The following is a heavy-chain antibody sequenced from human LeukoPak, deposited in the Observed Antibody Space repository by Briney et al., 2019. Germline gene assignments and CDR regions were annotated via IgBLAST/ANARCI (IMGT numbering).Heavy chain of an antibody. D-gene: IGHD3-3*01. CDR3: ARDLEMATIS. J-gene: IGHJ5*02. CDR2: IIPILGIA. V-gene: IGHV1-69*04. Sequence: SVKVSCKASGYTFTSYGISWVRQAPGQGLEWMGRIIPILGIANYAQKFQGRVTITADKSTSTAYMELSSLRSEDTAVYYCARDLEMATISWGQGTLVTVSS. CDR1: GYTFTSYG.